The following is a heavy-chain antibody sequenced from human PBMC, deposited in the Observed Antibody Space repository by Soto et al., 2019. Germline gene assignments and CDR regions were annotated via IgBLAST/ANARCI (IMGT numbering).Heavy chain of an antibody. Sequence: GGSLRLSCVASGFTFNRYGMHWVRQAPGKGLEWVAEISFDGTAKYYAESVKGRFTVSRDNGNNTLHLEMNSLGAKDTAVYFCATGRSTRFDPWGQGTLVTVSS. V-gene: IGHV3-30*03. CDR2: ISFDGTAK. J-gene: IGHJ5*02. D-gene: IGHD1-1*01. CDR1: GFTFNRYG. CDR3: ATGRSTRFDP.